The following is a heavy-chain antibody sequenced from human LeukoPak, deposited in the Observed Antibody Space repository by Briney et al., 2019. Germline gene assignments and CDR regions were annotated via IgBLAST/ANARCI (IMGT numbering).Heavy chain of an antibody. CDR2: INPNSGGT. CDR3: ARVKSGYPFRDFDY. J-gene: IGHJ4*02. Sequence: ASVKVSCKASGYTFTGYYMHWVRQAPGQGREWMGWINPNSGGTNYAQKFQGRVTMTRDTSISTAHMELSRLRSDDTAVYYCARVKSGYPFRDFDYWGQGTLVTVPS. CDR1: GYTFTGYY. D-gene: IGHD5-12*01. V-gene: IGHV1-2*02.